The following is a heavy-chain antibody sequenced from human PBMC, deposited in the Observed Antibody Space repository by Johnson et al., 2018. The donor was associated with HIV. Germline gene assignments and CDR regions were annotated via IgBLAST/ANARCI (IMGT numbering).Heavy chain of an antibody. D-gene: IGHD6-6*01. Sequence: EWVSGISWNSGSIGYADSVKGRFTISRDNAKNSLYLQMNSLRAEDTALYYCAKDWSSSPPGAFDIWGQGTMVTVSS. CDR3: AKDWSSSPPGAFDI. CDR2: ISWNSGSI. V-gene: IGHV3-9*01. J-gene: IGHJ3*02.